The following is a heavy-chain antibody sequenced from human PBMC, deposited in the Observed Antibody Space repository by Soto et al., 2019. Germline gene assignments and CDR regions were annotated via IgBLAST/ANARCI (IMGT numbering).Heavy chain of an antibody. Sequence: GGSLRLSCAASGFTFSSYAMHWVRQAPGKGLEWVAVISYDGSNKYYADSVKGRFTISRDNSKNTLYLQMNSLRAEDTAVYYCARNIHPGIAVAVGFYPWGQGTLVTVSS. CDR2: ISYDGSNK. CDR1: GFTFSSYA. V-gene: IGHV3-30-3*01. J-gene: IGHJ5*02. D-gene: IGHD6-19*01. CDR3: ARNIHPGIAVAVGFYP.